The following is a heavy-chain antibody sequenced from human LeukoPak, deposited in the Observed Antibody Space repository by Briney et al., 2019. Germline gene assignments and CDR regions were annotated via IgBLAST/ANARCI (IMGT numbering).Heavy chain of an antibody. V-gene: IGHV3-30*04. J-gene: IGHJ4*02. CDR3: VRERLGYFDS. D-gene: IGHD6-19*01. CDR2: ISYDGTQK. Sequence: GGSLRLSCEASGFTFSSYAIHWVRQAPGEGLERVAVISYDGTQKYYADSVKGRFTISRDNSKNILDPQMNSLRAEDTAVYYCVRERLGYFDSWGQGTLVTVSS. CDR1: GFTFSSYA.